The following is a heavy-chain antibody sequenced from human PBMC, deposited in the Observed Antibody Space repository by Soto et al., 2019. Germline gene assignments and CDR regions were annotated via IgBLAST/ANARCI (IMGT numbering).Heavy chain of an antibody. J-gene: IGHJ4*02. CDR1: GYTFTGYY. D-gene: IGHD3-22*01. CDR3: ARTYYYDSPIPHY. Sequence: ASVKVSCKASGYTFTGYYIHWVRQAPGQGLEWMGWINASNGDTKYAQKFQGRVTITRDTSASTAYMELSSLRSEDTAVYYCARTYYYDSPIPHYWGQGTLVTVSS. V-gene: IGHV1-3*01. CDR2: INASNGDT.